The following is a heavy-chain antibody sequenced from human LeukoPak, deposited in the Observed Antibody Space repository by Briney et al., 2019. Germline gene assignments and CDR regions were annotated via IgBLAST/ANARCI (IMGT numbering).Heavy chain of an antibody. Sequence: QTGGSLRLSCAASGFTFSSYAMSWVRQAPGKGLEWVSAISGSGGSTYYADSVKGRFTISRDDAKNSLFLQMNSLRAEDTAVYYCARAHYYDSSGWGGVFDYWGQGILVTVSS. CDR1: GFTFSSYA. CDR3: ARAHYYDSSGWGGVFDY. CDR2: ISGSGGST. D-gene: IGHD3-22*01. V-gene: IGHV3-23*01. J-gene: IGHJ4*02.